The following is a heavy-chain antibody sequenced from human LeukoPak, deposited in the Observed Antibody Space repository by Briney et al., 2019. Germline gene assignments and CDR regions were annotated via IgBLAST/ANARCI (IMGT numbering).Heavy chain of an antibody. Sequence: SETLSLTCAVYGGSFRGYYWSWIRQPPGKGLEWIGEINHSGSTNYNPSLKSRVTISVDTSKNQFSLKLSSVTAADTAVYSCARGRYGDYERYFDYWGQGTLVTVSS. CDR1: GGSFRGYY. J-gene: IGHJ4*02. D-gene: IGHD4-17*01. CDR2: INHSGST. CDR3: ARGRYGDYERYFDY. V-gene: IGHV4-34*01.